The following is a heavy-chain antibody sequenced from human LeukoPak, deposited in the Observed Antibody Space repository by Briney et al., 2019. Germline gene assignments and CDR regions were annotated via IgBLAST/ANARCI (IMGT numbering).Heavy chain of an antibody. J-gene: IGHJ4*02. Sequence: PPQTLSLTCTVSGGSISSGGYYWSWIRQPPGKGLEWIGYIYHSGSTYYNPSLKSRVTISVDRSKNQFSLKLSSVTAADTAVYYCARGRRERGWTMVRGDTFDYWGQGTLVTVSS. V-gene: IGHV4-30-2*01. CDR2: IYHSGST. D-gene: IGHD3-10*01. CDR1: GGSISSGGYY. CDR3: ARGRRERGWTMVRGDTFDY.